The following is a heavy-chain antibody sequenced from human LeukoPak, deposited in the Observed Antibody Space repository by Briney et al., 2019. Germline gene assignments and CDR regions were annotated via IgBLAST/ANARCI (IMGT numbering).Heavy chain of an antibody. D-gene: IGHD3-10*01. J-gene: IGHJ4*02. CDR3: ARDRGTMVRGVISWNY. V-gene: IGHV3-21*01. CDR2: ISSSSSYI. CDR1: GFTFSSYS. Sequence: GGSLRLSCAASGFTFSSYSVNWVRQAPGKGLEWVSSISSSSSYIYYADSVKGRFTISRDNAKNSLYLQMNSLRAEDTAVYYCARDRGTMVRGVISWNYWGQGTLVTVSS.